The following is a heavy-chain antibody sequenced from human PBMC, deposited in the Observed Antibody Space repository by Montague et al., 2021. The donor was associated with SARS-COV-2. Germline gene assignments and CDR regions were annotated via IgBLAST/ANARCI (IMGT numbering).Heavy chain of an antibody. J-gene: IGHJ6*03. V-gene: IGHV3-30-3*01. Sequence: SLRLSCAASGFTFSSYAMHWVRQAPGKGLEWVAVISYDGSNKYYADSVKGRFTISRDNSKNTLYLQMNSLRAEDTAVYYCARGWLTVSYYYYMDVWGKGTTVTVSS. CDR3: ARGWLTVSYYYYMDV. CDR1: GFTFSSYA. D-gene: IGHD3-9*01. CDR2: ISYDGSNK.